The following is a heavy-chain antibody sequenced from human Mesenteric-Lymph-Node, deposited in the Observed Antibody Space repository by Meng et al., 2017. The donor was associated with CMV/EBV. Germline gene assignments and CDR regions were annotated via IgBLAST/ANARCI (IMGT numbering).Heavy chain of an antibody. V-gene: IGHV1-2*02. CDR2: VDPNSCGT. J-gene: IGHJ2*01. Sequence: QAPGQGLGWMGRVDPNSCGTNYPHKFQGSITMTMDTAISTAFMELTRLSFDDTAMYLGERGPIVLAGNWYFDVWGRGTLVTVSS. CDR3: ERGPIVLAGNWYFDV. D-gene: IGHD6-13*01.